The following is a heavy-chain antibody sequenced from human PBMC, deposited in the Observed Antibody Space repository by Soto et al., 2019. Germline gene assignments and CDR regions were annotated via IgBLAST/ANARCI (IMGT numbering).Heavy chain of an antibody. CDR3: AGDLGSGYDRGDY. D-gene: IGHD5-12*01. CDR2: IISLFGTP. CDR1: GDTFTNHV. J-gene: IGHJ4*02. Sequence: QVQLVQSGDEVKKPGSSVKVSCKASGDTFTNHVFNWVRQAPGQGLEWMGGIISLFGTPNYSRRFQGRVTINTDESTATSYMDLSSLRSDENAVYYCAGDLGSGYDRGDYWGQGTLVTVSS. V-gene: IGHV1-69*05.